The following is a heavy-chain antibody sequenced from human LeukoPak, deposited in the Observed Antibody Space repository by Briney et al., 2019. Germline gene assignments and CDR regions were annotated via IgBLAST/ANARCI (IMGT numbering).Heavy chain of an antibody. J-gene: IGHJ4*02. CDR3: ANEVRPNDY. CDR2: ISGSGAST. CDR1: GFTFSSYA. V-gene: IGHV3-23*01. D-gene: IGHD4/OR15-4a*01. Sequence: PGGSLRLSCAASGFTFSSYAMNWARQAPGKGLEWVSAISGSGASTYYADSVKGRFTISRDNSKNTLYLQMNSLRGEDTALYFCANEVRPNDYWGQGTLVTVSS.